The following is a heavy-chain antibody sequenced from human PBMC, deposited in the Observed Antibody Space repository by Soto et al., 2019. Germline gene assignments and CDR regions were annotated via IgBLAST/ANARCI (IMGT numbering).Heavy chain of an antibody. CDR2: TSYTGNT. Sequence: SETLSLIGVVSGGSITSYHCSWIRQFPGKGLEWIAYTSYTGNTNYNPSLKSRVSISLDTSNNQCSLKLGSVTAADTAVYYCAGMPYTSGLRFDPWGPGTLVTVSS. V-gene: IGHV4-59*12. CDR1: GGSITSYH. J-gene: IGHJ5*02. D-gene: IGHD6-25*01. CDR3: AGMPYTSGLRFDP.